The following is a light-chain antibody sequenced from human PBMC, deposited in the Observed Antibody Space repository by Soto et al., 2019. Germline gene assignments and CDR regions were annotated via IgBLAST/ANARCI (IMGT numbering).Light chain of an antibody. J-gene: IGKJ1*01. CDR3: QQYGDSPWT. CDR1: QRISISY. V-gene: IGKV3-20*01. CDR2: GSS. Sequence: EIVLTQSPGTLSVSPGEGATLSCRASQRISISYLAWYQQKPGQAPRLLIYGSSTRATGIPDRFSGSGSETDFTLTISRLEPEDFAVYYCQQYGDSPWTFGQGTKVEIK.